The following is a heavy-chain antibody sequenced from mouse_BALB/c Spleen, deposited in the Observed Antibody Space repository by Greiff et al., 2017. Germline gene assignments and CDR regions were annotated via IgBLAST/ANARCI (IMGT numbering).Heavy chain of an antibody. CDR3: ARQGHYGSTHDY. J-gene: IGHJ2*01. CDR1: GFAFSSYD. Sequence: EVKLMESGGGLVKPGGSLKLSCAASGFAFSSYDMSWVRQTPEKRLEWVAYISSGGGSTYYPDTVKGRFTISRDNAKNTLYLQMSSLKSEDTAMYYCARQGHYGSTHDYWRQGTTRTVSS. D-gene: IGHD1-1*01. CDR2: ISSGGGST. V-gene: IGHV5-12-1*01.